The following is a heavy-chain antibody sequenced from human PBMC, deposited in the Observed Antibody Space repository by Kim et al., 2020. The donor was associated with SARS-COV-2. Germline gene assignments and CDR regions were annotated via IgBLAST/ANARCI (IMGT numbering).Heavy chain of an antibody. CDR1: GGTFSSYA. Sequence: SVKVSCKASGGTFSSYAISWVRQAPGQGLEWMGGIIPIFGTANYAQKFQGRVTITADESTSTAYMELSSLRSKDTAVYYCARVGGYYDFWSGYPNWFDPWGQGTLVTVSS. D-gene: IGHD3-3*01. CDR2: IIPIFGTA. CDR3: ARVGGYYDFWSGYPNWFDP. V-gene: IGHV1-69*13. J-gene: IGHJ5*02.